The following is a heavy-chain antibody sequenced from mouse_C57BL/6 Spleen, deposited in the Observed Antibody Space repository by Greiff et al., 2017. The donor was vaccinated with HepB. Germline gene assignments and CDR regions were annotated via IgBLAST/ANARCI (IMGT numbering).Heavy chain of an antibody. V-gene: IGHV1-52*01. CDR1: GYTFTSYW. CDR2: IDPSDSET. J-gene: IGHJ4*01. D-gene: IGHD1-1*01. CDR3: ARYRLYCGSSYVGFLDY. Sequence: QVQLQQPGAELVRPGSSVKLSCKASGYTFTSYWMHWVKQRPIQGLEWIGNIDPSDSETHYNQKFKDKATLTVDKSSSTAYMQLSSLTSEDSAVYYCARYRLYCGSSYVGFLDYWGQGTSVTVSS.